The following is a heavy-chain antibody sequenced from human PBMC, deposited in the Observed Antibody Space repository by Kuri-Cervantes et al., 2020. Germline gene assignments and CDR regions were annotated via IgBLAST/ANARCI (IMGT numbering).Heavy chain of an antibody. CDR2: IKTDGSST. CDR1: GFTFSSHW. D-gene: IGHD3-16*02. CDR3: AKGPYDYVWGSYLLNWFDP. Sequence: GESLKISCVVSGFTFSSHWMHWIRQGPGKGLEWVSRIKTDGSSTNYADSVKGRFTISRDNAKNSLYLQMNSLRAEDTALYYCAKGPYDYVWGSYLLNWFDPWGQGTLVTVSS. J-gene: IGHJ5*02. V-gene: IGHV3-74*01.